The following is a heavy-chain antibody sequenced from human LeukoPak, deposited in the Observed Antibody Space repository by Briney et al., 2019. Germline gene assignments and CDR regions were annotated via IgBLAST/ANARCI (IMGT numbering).Heavy chain of an antibody. D-gene: IGHD6-13*01. J-gene: IGHJ4*02. CDR3: ARYSAAGTQDFDY. V-gene: IGHV4-61*09. CDR2: IYTTGST. CDR1: GGSISSGSYY. Sequence: SQTLSLTCTVSGGSISSGSYYWSWIRQPAGKGLEWIGHIYTTGSTNYNPSLKSRVTISVDTSKNQFSLKLSSVTAADTAVYYCARYSAAGTQDFDYWGQGTLVTVSS.